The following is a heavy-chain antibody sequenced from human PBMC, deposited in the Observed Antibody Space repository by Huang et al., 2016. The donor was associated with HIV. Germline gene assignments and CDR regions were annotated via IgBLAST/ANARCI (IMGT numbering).Heavy chain of an antibody. D-gene: IGHD6-13*01. Sequence: QVQLQESGPGLVKPSETLSLTCTVSGGSISSYYWSCIRQPPGKGLEVIGYINYSGSTNYNPSLRSRVTTSVDTSKNQFFLKLGSVTAADTAVYYCARGGPYSRDYYYYGMDVWGQGTTVTVSS. V-gene: IGHV4-59*01. CDR2: INYSGST. CDR3: ARGGPYSRDYYYYGMDV. CDR1: GGSISSYY. J-gene: IGHJ6*02.